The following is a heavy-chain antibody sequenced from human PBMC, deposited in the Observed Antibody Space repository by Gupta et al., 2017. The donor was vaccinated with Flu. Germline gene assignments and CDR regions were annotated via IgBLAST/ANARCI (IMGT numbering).Heavy chain of an antibody. D-gene: IGHD4-17*01. CDR1: GYTFTGYY. V-gene: IGHV1-2*02. CDR3: ARGRKDLDYGDYLDY. J-gene: IGHJ4*02. Sequence: QVQLVQSGAEVKKPGASVKVSCKASGYTFTGYYMHWVRQAPGQGLEWMGWINPNSGGTNYAQKFQGRVTMTRDTSISTAYRELSRLRSDDTAVYYCARGRKDLDYGDYLDYWGQGTLVTVSS. CDR2: INPNSGGT.